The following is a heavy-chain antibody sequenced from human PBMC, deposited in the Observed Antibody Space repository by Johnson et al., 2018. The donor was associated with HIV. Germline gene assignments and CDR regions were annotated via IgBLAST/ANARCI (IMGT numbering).Heavy chain of an antibody. V-gene: IGHV3-9*01. CDR1: GFTFEDYA. D-gene: IGHD6-13*01. CDR2: INGDGSRS. CDR3: VRPAAAGRDDAFDI. J-gene: IGHJ3*02. Sequence: VQLVESGGALVQPGRSLRLSCVASGFTFEDYAMYWVRQAPGKGLEWVSGINGDGSRSTYADSVKGRFTIARDNAKNTLYLEMNSLRAEDTAVYYCVRPAAAGRDDAFDIWGQGTMVTVSS.